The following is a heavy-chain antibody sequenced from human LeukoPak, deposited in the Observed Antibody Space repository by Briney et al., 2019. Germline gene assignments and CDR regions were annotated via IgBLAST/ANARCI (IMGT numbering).Heavy chain of an antibody. D-gene: IGHD6-13*01. V-gene: IGHV3-74*01. CDR1: GFTFSSYW. Sequence: PGGSLRLSCAASGFTFSSYWMHGVRQAPGKGLVWVSRINSDGSSTSYADSVKGRFTISRENAKNTLYLQMNSLRAEDTAVYYCARDGRGYSSTWGFDYWGQGTLVTVSS. J-gene: IGHJ4*02. CDR3: ARDGRGYSSTWGFDY. CDR2: INSDGSST.